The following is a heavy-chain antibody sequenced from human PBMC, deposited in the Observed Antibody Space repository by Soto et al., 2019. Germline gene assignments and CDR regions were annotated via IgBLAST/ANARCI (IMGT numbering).Heavy chain of an antibody. J-gene: IGHJ3*02. V-gene: IGHV4-31*03. CDR3: ARDDYGGNSGAIDI. CDR2: IYYSGST. Sequence: QMQLQESGPGLVKPSQTLSLTCTVSGGSISSGDYYWSWIRQHPGKGLEWIGYIYYSGSTSYNPSLKSRVTISIYTSKNQFSLKLSSVTAADTAVYYCARDDYGGNSGAIDIWGPGTMVTISS. CDR1: GGSISSGDYY. D-gene: IGHD4-17*01.